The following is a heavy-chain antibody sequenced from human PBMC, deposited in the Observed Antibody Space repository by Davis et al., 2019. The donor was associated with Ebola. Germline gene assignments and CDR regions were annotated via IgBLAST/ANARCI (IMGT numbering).Heavy chain of an antibody. J-gene: IGHJ4*02. CDR3: AQHAAYCDPATCFSFDD. D-gene: IGHD2-21*01. Sequence: MPSETLSLTCTVSGVSISAGRFHWGWVRQPPGKGLEWIASFRRGERTYYNSSLESRLTVSADTSNNQVSLKLSSVTAADTALYFCAQHAAYCDPATCFSFDDWGQGTLVIVSS. CDR1: GVSISAGRFH. V-gene: IGHV4-39*01. CDR2: FRRGERT.